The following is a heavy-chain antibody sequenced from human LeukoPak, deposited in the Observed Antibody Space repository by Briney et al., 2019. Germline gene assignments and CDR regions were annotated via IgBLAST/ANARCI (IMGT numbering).Heavy chain of an antibody. Sequence: SETLSLTCTVSGYSISSGYYWGWIRQPPGKGLEWIASIYHSGSTYYNPSLRSRVTISVDTSKNQFSLKLSSVTAADTAVYYCARGGDRSFDYWGQGTLVTVSS. J-gene: IGHJ4*02. D-gene: IGHD3-10*01. V-gene: IGHV4-38-2*02. CDR3: ARGGDRSFDY. CDR1: GYSISSGYY. CDR2: IYHSGST.